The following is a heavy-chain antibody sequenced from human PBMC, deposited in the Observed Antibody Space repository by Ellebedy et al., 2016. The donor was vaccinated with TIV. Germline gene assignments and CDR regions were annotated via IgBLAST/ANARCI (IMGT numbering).Heavy chain of an antibody. CDR2: INTDGSTT. V-gene: IGHV3-74*01. Sequence: GESLKISXAASGFTFSNYWIHWVRQAPGEGLVWVSRINTDGSTTTYADSVKGRFTISRDNAENTLYLQMNSLRAEDTAVYYCARSAYYGGKGYYFDYWGQGALATVSS. J-gene: IGHJ4*02. D-gene: IGHD4-23*01. CDR3: ARSAYYGGKGYYFDY. CDR1: GFTFSNYW.